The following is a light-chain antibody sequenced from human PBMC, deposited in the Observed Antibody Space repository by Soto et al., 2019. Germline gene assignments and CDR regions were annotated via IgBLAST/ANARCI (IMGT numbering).Light chain of an antibody. J-gene: IGLJ2*01. Sequence: QPVLTQPPSVSAAPGQKVTISCSGSSSNIGNNYVSWYQQLPGTAPKLLIYDNNVRPSGIPDRFSGSKSGTSATLDITGLQTGDEADYYCGTWDNSLSAVFGGGTKVTVL. V-gene: IGLV1-51*01. CDR3: GTWDNSLSAV. CDR2: DNN. CDR1: SSNIGNNY.